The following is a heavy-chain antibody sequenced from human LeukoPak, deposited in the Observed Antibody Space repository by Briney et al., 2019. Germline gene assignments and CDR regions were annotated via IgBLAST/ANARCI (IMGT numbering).Heavy chain of an antibody. V-gene: IGHV4-34*01. J-gene: IGHJ3*02. Sequence: SETLSLTCAVYGGSFSGYYWSWIRQPPGKGLEWIGEINHSGSTNYNPSLKSRVTISVDTSKNQFSLKLSSVTAADTAVYYCARVKYDSSGYYYHAFDIWGQGTMVTVSS. CDR3: ARVKYDSSGYYYHAFDI. CDR2: INHSGST. D-gene: IGHD3-22*01. CDR1: GGSFSGYY.